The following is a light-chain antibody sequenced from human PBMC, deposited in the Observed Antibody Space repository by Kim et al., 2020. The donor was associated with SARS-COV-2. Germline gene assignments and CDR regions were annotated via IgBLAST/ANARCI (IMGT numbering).Light chain of an antibody. CDR1: KLGDKY. Sequence: SYELTQPPSVSVSPGQTASITCSGDKLGDKYACWYQQKPGQSPVLVIYQDSKRPSGIPERFSGSNSGNTATLTISGTQAMDEADYYFQAWDSSTWV. V-gene: IGLV3-1*01. J-gene: IGLJ3*02. CDR3: QAWDSSTWV. CDR2: QDS.